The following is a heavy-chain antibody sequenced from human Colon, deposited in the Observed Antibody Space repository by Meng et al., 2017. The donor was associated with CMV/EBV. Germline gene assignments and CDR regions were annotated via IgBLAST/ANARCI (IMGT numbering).Heavy chain of an antibody. CDR3: ARDGIRGVFFFDY. CDR2: IDANSGGT. CDR1: GFTFTGHY. V-gene: IGHV1-2*02. D-gene: IGHD1-14*01. J-gene: IGHJ4*02. Sequence: QVQLVQSGAEVKEPGASVKVSCKASGFTFTGHYMHWGRQAPGQGLEWMGWIDANSGGTNYAQKFQGRLTMARDTSISTVYMELNRLRSDDTAVYFCARDGIRGVFFFDYWGQGTLVTVSS.